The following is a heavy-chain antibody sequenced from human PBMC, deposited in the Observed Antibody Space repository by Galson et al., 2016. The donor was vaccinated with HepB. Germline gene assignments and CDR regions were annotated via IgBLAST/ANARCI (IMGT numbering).Heavy chain of an antibody. CDR3: ARYGEAYGDPDF. CDR1: GFTFSSYG. V-gene: IGHV3-7*03. Sequence: SLRLSCAASGFTFSSYGMHWVRQAPGKGLEWVANIKQDGSEKYYVDSVKGRFTISRDNAKKSLFLKMNSLRVEDTAVYYCARYGEAYGDPDFWGQGTLVTVSS. J-gene: IGHJ4*02. D-gene: IGHD4-17*01. CDR2: IKQDGSEK.